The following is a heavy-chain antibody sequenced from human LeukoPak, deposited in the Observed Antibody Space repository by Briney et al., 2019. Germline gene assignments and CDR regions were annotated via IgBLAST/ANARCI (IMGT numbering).Heavy chain of an antibody. CDR1: GGSISSYY. J-gene: IGHJ4*02. CDR3: AKGHSSWSFDY. Sequence: ETLSLTCTVSGGSISSYYWSWVRQAPGKGLEWVSAISGSGGSTYYADSVKGRFTISRDNSKNTLYLQMNSLRAEDTAVYYCAKGHSSWSFDYWGQGTLVTVSS. V-gene: IGHV3-23*01. D-gene: IGHD6-13*01. CDR2: ISGSGGST.